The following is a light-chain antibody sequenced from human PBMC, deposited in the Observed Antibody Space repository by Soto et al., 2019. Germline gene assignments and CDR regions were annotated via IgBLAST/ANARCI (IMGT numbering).Light chain of an antibody. J-gene: IGKJ2*01. CDR3: QQYRDWPPAYT. CDR1: QSISTSLAGY. CDR2: DAS. V-gene: IGKV3-15*01. Sequence: EIVMTQSPATLSVSPGGRATLSCRASQSISTSLAGYLAWYQQKPGQPPRLLIYDASTRATGVPARFSGSGSGTEFTLTISSLQSEDFAVYYCQQYRDWPPAYTFGQGTKLEIK.